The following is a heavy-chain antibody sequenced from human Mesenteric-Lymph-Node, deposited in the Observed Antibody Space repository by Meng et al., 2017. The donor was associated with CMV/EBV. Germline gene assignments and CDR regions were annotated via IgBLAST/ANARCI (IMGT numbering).Heavy chain of an antibody. CDR3: ARDKSWDTGMVLAY. D-gene: IGHD5-18*01. CDR2: ISGSGGTV. J-gene: IGHJ4*01. Sequence: FVFLFSDYYLSSTRQATGEGLEWVSYISGSGGTVYYADSLGGRFAVSRDNAKNALYLQMNSLRADDTAVYYCARDKSWDTGMVLAYWGHGTLVTVSS. CDR1: VFLFSDYY. V-gene: IGHV3-11*04.